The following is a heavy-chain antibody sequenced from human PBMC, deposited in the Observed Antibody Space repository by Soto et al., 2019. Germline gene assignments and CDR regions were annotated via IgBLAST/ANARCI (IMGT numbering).Heavy chain of an antibody. CDR1: GGSFSGYY. D-gene: IGHD3-10*01. CDR3: ARVIGITMVRGVIPRGGYFDY. J-gene: IGHJ4*02. V-gene: IGHV4-34*01. CDR2: INHSGST. Sequence: SETLSLTCAVYGGSFSGYYWSWIRQPPGKGLEWIGEINHSGSTNYNPSLKSRVTISVDTSKNRFSLKLSSVTAADTAVYYCARVIGITMVRGVIPRGGYFDYWGQGTLVTVSS.